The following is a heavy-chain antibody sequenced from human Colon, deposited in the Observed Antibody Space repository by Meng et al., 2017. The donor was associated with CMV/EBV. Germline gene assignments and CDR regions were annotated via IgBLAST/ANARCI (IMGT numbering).Heavy chain of an antibody. Sequence: YTFIAYYMHWVRQAPGQGLEWMGWINPNSGGTNYAQKFQGRVTMTRDTSISTAYMELSRLRSDDTAVYYCARAIPREYSSPSWHFDYWGQGTLVTVSS. D-gene: IGHD6-6*01. CDR1: YTFIAYY. V-gene: IGHV1-2*02. J-gene: IGHJ4*02. CDR2: INPNSGGT. CDR3: ARAIPREYSSPSWHFDY.